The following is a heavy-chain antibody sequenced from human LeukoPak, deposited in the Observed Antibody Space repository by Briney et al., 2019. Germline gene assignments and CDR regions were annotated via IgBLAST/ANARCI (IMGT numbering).Heavy chain of an antibody. D-gene: IGHD1-1*01. Sequence: GGSLRLSCTASGFTFGDYAMSWLRQAPGKGLEWVGFIRSKAYGETADYAASVKGRFTISRDDSKAIAYLQMNSLKTEDTAVYHCTRDRGAYNLYDYWGQGTLVTVSS. CDR3: TRDRGAYNLYDY. CDR2: IRSKAYGETA. V-gene: IGHV3-49*03. J-gene: IGHJ4*02. CDR1: GFTFGDYA.